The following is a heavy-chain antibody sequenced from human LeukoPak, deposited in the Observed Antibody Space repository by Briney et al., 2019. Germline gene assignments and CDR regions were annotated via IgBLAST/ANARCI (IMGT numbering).Heavy chain of an antibody. J-gene: IGHJ4*02. Sequence: GGSLRLSCTASGFTFGDYAMSWVRQAPGKGLEWVSFIRSKAYSGTTEYAASVKGRFTISRDDSKSIAYLQMNSLKTEDTAVYYCTRVSLVAASVFFDYWGQGTLVTVSS. D-gene: IGHD2-15*01. CDR1: GFTFGDYA. V-gene: IGHV3-49*04. CDR3: TRVSLVAASVFFDY. CDR2: IRSKAYSGTT.